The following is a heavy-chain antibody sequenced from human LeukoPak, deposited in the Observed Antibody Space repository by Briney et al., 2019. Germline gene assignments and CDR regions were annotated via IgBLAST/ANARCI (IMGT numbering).Heavy chain of an antibody. V-gene: IGHV3-21*01. D-gene: IGHD3-3*01. J-gene: IGHJ6*03. CDR1: GFTISSNY. Sequence: PGGSLRLSCAVSGFTISSNYMSWVRQAPGKGLEWVSSISSSSSYIYYADSVKGRFTISRDNAKNTLYLQMNSLRAEDTAVYYCARDRGTQSIRTIFGVAPRYYYYYMDVWGKGTTVTVSS. CDR3: ARDRGTQSIRTIFGVAPRYYYYYMDV. CDR2: ISSSSSYI.